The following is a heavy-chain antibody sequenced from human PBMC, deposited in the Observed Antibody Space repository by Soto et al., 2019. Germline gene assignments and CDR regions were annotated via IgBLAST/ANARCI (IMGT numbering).Heavy chain of an antibody. D-gene: IGHD3-9*01. V-gene: IGHV4-34*01. Sequence: QVQLQQWGAGLLKPSETLSLTCAVYGGSFSGYYWSWIRQPPGKGLEWIGEINHSGSTNYNPSLKSRVTISVDTSKNQFSLKLSSVTAADTAVYYCARGYAGFLWGKGTTVTVSS. J-gene: IGHJ6*04. CDR2: INHSGST. CDR3: ARGYAGFL. CDR1: GGSFSGYY.